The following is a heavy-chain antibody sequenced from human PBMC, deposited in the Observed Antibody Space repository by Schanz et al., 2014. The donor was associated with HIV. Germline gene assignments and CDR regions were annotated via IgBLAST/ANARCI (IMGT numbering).Heavy chain of an antibody. Sequence: VQLLESGGGLVQPGGSLRLSCAASGFLFSSYGMSWVRQAPGKGLEWVTVISYDGSNKYYTDSVKGRFTISRDNSKNTLYLQMNSLRAEDTAVYYCARDAYYDILTGLNYYYGMDVWGQGTTVTVSS. V-gene: IGHV3-33*05. J-gene: IGHJ6*02. CDR2: ISYDGSNK. CDR1: GFLFSSYG. CDR3: ARDAYYDILTGLNYYYGMDV. D-gene: IGHD3-9*01.